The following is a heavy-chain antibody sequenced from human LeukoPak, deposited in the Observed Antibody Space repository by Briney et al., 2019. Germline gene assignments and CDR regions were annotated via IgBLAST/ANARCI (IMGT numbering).Heavy chain of an antibody. D-gene: IGHD6-13*01. Sequence: GGSLRLSCAASGFTFDDYAMHWVRQAPGKGLEWVSGISWNSGSIGYADSVRGRFTISRDNAKNSLYLQMNSLRAEDTALYYCAKDSNPILRYSSSRSAFDIWGQGTMVTVSS. CDR1: GFTFDDYA. CDR2: ISWNSGSI. J-gene: IGHJ3*02. CDR3: AKDSNPILRYSSSRSAFDI. V-gene: IGHV3-9*01.